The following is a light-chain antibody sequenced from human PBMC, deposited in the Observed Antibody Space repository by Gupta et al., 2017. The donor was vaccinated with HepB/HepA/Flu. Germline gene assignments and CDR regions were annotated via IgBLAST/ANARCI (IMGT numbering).Light chain of an antibody. J-gene: IGKJ1*01. CDR2: DAS. V-gene: IGKV3-11*01. Sequence: DIVLTQSPATLSLSPGERATLSCRASQSFSSYLAWYKQKPGQAPRLLIYDASNMATGIPARFSGSGSGTEFTLTISSLEPEDFAVYYCKHRRTFGQGTXVEIK. CDR3: KHRRT. CDR1: QSFSSY.